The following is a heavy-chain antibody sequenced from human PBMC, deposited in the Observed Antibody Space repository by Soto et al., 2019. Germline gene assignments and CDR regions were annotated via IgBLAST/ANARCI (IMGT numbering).Heavy chain of an antibody. CDR1: GGSISSYY. Sequence: QVQLQESGPGLVKPSETLSLTCTVSGGSISSYYWSWIRQPAGKGLEWIGRIYTSGSTNYNPSLKSRVTMSVDTSKNQFSLKLSSVTAADTAVYYCARVGSGSGSYYNEEFDYWGQGTLVTVSS. J-gene: IGHJ4*02. CDR2: IYTSGST. V-gene: IGHV4-4*07. CDR3: ARVGSGSGSYYNEEFDY. D-gene: IGHD3-10*01.